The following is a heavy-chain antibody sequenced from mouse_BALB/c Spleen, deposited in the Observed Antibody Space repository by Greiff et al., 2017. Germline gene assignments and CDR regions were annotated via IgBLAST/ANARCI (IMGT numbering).Heavy chain of an antibody. CDR1: GFNIKDTY. J-gene: IGHJ3*01. D-gene: IGHD1-1*01. Sequence: VQLQQSGAELVKPGASVKLSCTASGFNIKDTYMHWVKQRPEQGLEWIGRIDPANGNTKYDPKFQGKATITADTSSNTAYLQLSSLTSEDTAVYYCARSHYYGSSAFAYWSQGTLVTVSA. CDR2: IDPANGNT. V-gene: IGHV14-3*02. CDR3: ARSHYYGSSAFAY.